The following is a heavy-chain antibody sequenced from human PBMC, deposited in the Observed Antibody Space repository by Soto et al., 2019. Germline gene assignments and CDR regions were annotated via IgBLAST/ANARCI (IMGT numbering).Heavy chain of an antibody. J-gene: IGHJ5*02. Sequence: EVQLLESGGGLVQPGGSLRLSCAASGFTFSTCAMNWVRQAPGKGLEWVSTISSSGGSTYYGDSVKGRFTISRDNSKNTLYLQINSLRADDTAIYYCANQAVAVAATPWFDPWGQGTLVTVSS. CDR2: ISSSGGST. D-gene: IGHD2-15*01. CDR1: GFTFSTCA. CDR3: ANQAVAVAATPWFDP. V-gene: IGHV3-23*01.